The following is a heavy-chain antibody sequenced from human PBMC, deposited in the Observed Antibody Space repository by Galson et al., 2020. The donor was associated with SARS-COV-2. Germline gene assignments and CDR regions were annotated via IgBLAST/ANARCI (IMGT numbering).Heavy chain of an antibody. CDR1: GGSISSDNW. Sequence: SETLSLTCAVSGGSISSDNWWTWVRQPPAKGLEWIGEIYRSESTNYNPSLKSRVTITIDKSKNQFSLKLASVTAADTAVYFCARAGYVSMDVWGKGSTVIVSS. D-gene: IGHD3-16*01. J-gene: IGHJ6*03. V-gene: IGHV4-4*02. CDR3: ARAGYVSMDV. CDR2: IYRSEST.